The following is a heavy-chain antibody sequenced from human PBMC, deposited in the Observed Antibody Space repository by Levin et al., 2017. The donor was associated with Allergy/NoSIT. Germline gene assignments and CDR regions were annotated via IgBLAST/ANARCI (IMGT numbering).Heavy chain of an antibody. D-gene: IGHD2-2*01. V-gene: IGHV1-8*01. CDR3: ARVGDYCSRTRCYEYFHGTDV. CDR2: MNPYSGTA. CDR1: GYTFSSYD. J-gene: IGHJ6*02. Sequence: WASVKVSCKASGYTFSSYDINWVRQATGQGLEWMGWMNPYSGTAGYAQKFQGRVTMTRDTSISTAYMELSSLRSEDTAVYYCARVGDYCSRTRCYEYFHGTDVWGQGATVTVSS.